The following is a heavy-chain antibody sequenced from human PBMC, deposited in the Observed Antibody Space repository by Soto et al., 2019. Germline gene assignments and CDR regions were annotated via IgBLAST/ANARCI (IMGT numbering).Heavy chain of an antibody. CDR1: GGTFSSYA. CDR3: ARDLGYCSGGSCYPYWYFDL. D-gene: IGHD2-15*01. Sequence: QVQLVQSGAEVKKPGSSVKVSCKASGGTFSSYAISWVRQAPGQGLEWMGGIIPIFGTANYAQKFQGRVTITADESTRTAYMELSSLRSEDTGVYYCARDLGYCSGGSCYPYWYFDLWGRGTLVTVSS. CDR2: IIPIFGTA. V-gene: IGHV1-69*01. J-gene: IGHJ2*01.